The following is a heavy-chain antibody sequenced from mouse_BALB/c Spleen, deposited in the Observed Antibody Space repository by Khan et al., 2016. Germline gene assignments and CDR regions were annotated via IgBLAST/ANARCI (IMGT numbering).Heavy chain of an antibody. CDR2: ISYSGST. D-gene: IGHD1-1*01. CDR1: GYSITSDYA. V-gene: IGHV3-2*02. Sequence: EVKLQESGPGLVKPSQSLSLTCTVTGYSITSDYAWNWIRQFPGNKLEWMGYISYSGSTSYNPSLKSRISITRDTSKNQFFLQLNSVTTEDTATYYCARCFYYYGHYAMDYWGQGTSVTVSS. CDR3: ARCFYYYGHYAMDY. J-gene: IGHJ4*01.